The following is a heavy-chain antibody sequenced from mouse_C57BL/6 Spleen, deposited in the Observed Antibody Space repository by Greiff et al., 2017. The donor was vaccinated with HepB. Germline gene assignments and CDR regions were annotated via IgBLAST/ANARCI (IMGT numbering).Heavy chain of an antibody. V-gene: IGHV1-4*01. CDR2: INPSSGYT. CDR3: ARNLLLHDY. Sequence: QVHVKQSGAELARPGASVKMSCKASGYTFTSYTMHWVKQRPGQGLEWIGYINPSSGYTKYNQKFKDKATLTADKSSSTAYMQLSSLTSEDSAVYYCARNLLLHDYWGQGTTLTVSS. D-gene: IGHD1-1*01. J-gene: IGHJ2*01. CDR1: GYTFTSYT.